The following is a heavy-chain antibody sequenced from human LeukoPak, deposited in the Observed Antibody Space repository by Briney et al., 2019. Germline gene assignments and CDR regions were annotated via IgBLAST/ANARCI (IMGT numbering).Heavy chain of an antibody. CDR3: AREGYYGSGSPPSLYFDY. D-gene: IGHD3-10*01. J-gene: IGHJ4*02. CDR2: TSSDLNVK. Sequence: GGSLRLSCAASGFTFRNYVIHWVRQAPGKGLEWVAVTSSDLNVKLYADSVKGRFTISRDNSRSTLYLQMNSLRPEDTAIYYCAREGYYGSGSPPSLYFDYWGQRTLVTVSS. V-gene: IGHV3-30-3*01. CDR1: GFTFRNYV.